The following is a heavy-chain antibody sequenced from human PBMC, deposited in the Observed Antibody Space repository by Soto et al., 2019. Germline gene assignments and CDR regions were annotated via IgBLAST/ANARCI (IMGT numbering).Heavy chain of an antibody. J-gene: IGHJ4*02. V-gene: IGHV1-2*02. CDR1: GYTFTGYY. CDR3: ARGGYQLLYYFDY. D-gene: IGHD2-2*01. Sequence: QMQLVQSGAEVKKPGTSVKVSCKASGYTFTGYYTHWVRQAPGQGLEWMGWINSNTGGTNYAQKFQGKVTMTRDTSISTAYMELNSLRSDDTAVYYCARGGYQLLYYFDYWGQGTLVTVSS. CDR2: INSNTGGT.